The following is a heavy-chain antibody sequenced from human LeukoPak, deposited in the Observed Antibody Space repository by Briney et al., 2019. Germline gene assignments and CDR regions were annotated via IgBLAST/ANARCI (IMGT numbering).Heavy chain of an antibody. D-gene: IGHD2-2*01. J-gene: IGHJ4*02. Sequence: GGSLRLSCAASGFTFSSYAMSWVRQAPGKGLEWVSAISGTGGSTYYADSVKGRFSISRDNSKNTLYLQMNSLRAEDTAVYYCAKETLIYCSSTSCYPDYWGQGTLVTVSS. CDR3: AKETLIYCSSTSCYPDY. CDR1: GFTFSSYA. CDR2: ISGTGGST. V-gene: IGHV3-23*01.